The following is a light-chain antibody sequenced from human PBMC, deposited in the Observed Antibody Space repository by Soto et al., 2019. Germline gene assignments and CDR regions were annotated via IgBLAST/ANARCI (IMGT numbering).Light chain of an antibody. V-gene: IGLV2-11*01. CDR2: DVN. Sequence: QSVLTQPRSVSGSPGQSVTISCTGISSDVGGYHYVSWYQQHPGKAPKLMTYDVNKRPSGVPDRFSGSKSGNTASLTISGLQAEDEADYYCCTYAGSYSFVFGGGTKVTVL. J-gene: IGLJ2*01. CDR3: CTYAGSYSFV. CDR1: SSDVGGYHY.